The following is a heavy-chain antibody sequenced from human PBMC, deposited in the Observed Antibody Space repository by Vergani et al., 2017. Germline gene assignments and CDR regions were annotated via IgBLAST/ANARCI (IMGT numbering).Heavy chain of an antibody. CDR1: GGTFSSYA. Sequence: QVQLVQSGAEVKKPGSSVKVSCKASGGTFSSYAISWVRQAPGQGLEWMGGIIPIFGTANYAQKFQGRVTITADESTSTAYMELSSLRSEDTAVYYCAGGGYQLPGSGYYYYGMDVWGQGTTVTVSS. J-gene: IGHJ6*02. V-gene: IGHV1-69*01. D-gene: IGHD2-2*01. CDR3: AGGGYQLPGSGYYYYGMDV. CDR2: IIPIFGTA.